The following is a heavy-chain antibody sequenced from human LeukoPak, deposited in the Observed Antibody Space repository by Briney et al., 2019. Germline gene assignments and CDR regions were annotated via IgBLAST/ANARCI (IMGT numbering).Heavy chain of an antibody. J-gene: IGHJ4*02. V-gene: IGHV4-34*01. Sequence: PSETLSLTRAVYGGSFSGYYWSWIRQPPGKGLEWIGEINHSGSTNYNPSLKSRVTISVDTSKNQFSLKLSSVTAADTAVYYCARCFKCSGWYIEGCFDYWGQGTLVTVSS. CDR3: ARCFKCSGWYIEGCFDY. D-gene: IGHD6-19*01. CDR2: INHSGST. CDR1: GGSFSGYY.